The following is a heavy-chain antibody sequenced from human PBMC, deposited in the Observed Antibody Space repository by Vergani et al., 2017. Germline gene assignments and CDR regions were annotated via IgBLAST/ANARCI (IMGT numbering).Heavy chain of an antibody. CDR2: IYSGGST. D-gene: IGHD3-10*01. Sequence: VQLVESGGGLVKPGGSLRLTCAASGFTFSDYYMSWVRQAPGKGLEWVSVIYSGGSTYYADSVKGRFTISRDNSKNTLYLQMNSLRAEDTAVYYCARHTFGEFEGYYYYMDVWGKGTTVTVYS. J-gene: IGHJ6*03. V-gene: IGHV3-66*02. CDR3: ARHTFGEFEGYYYYMDV. CDR1: GFTFSDYY.